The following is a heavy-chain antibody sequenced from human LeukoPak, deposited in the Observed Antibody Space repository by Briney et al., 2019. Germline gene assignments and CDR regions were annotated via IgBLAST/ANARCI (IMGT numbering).Heavy chain of an antibody. V-gene: IGHV4-4*09. CDR2: IYTSGST. D-gene: IGHD3-3*01. CDR3: ARQNKRITIFGVVISGFDP. Sequence: PSETLSLTCTVSGGSISSYYWSWIRQPPGKGLEWIGYIYTSGSTNYNPSLKSRVTISVDTSKNQFSLKLSSVTAADTAVYYCARQNKRITIFGVVISGFDPWGQGTLATVSS. CDR1: GGSISSYY. J-gene: IGHJ5*02.